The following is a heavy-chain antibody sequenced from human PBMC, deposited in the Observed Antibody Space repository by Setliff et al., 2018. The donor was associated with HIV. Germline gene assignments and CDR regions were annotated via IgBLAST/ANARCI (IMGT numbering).Heavy chain of an antibody. J-gene: IGHJ3*02. V-gene: IGHV3-30*02. D-gene: IGHD6-19*01. CDR1: GFTFSSYG. CDR2: IHYDVSSK. CDR3: AKDFGYSSGRYLVLGTFDI. Sequence: LRLSCAAFGFTFSSYGMHWVRQAPGKGLEWVAFIHYDVSSKYYGDSVKGRFTISRDNSRNTLYLQMNSLRPEDTAVYYCAKDFGYSSGRYLVLGTFDIWGQGTMVTVSS.